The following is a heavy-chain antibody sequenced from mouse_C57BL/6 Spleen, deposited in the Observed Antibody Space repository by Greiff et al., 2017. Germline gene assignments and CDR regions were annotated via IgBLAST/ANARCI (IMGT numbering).Heavy chain of an antibody. D-gene: IGHD2-1*01. CDR1: GYTFTDYE. V-gene: IGHV1-15*01. Sequence: QVQLQQSGAELVRPGASVTLSCKASGYTFTDYEMHWVKQTPVHGLEWIGAIDPETGGTAYNQKFKGKAILTADKSSSTAYMELRSRTSEDSAVYYCTTDLPSMDYWGQGTSVTVSS. CDR2: IDPETGGT. CDR3: TTDLPSMDY. J-gene: IGHJ4*01.